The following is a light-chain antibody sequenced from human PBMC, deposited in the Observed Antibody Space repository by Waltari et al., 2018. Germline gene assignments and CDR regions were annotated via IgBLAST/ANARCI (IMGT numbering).Light chain of an antibody. CDR2: DVT. CDR1: SSAVGRYNF. Sequence: QSALTQPASVSGSPGQSITISCTGSSSAVGRYNFFSWYQQPPGKAPKLMIFDVTDRPSGVSDRFSGSKSGNTASLTISGLQPEDEADYYCSSHTTSSTLVFGGGTRVTVL. V-gene: IGLV2-14*03. J-gene: IGLJ2*01. CDR3: SSHTTSSTLV.